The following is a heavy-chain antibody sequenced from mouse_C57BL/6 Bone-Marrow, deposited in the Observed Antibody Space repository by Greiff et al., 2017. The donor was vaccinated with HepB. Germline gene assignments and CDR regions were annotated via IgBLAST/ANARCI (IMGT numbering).Heavy chain of an antibody. CDR1: GYTFTSYW. J-gene: IGHJ3*01. V-gene: IGHV1-74*01. Sequence: QVQLQQPGAELVKPGASVKVSCKASGYTFTSYWMHWVKQRPGQGLEWIGRIHPSDSDTNYNQKFKGKATLTVDKSSSTAYMQLSSLSPGGSPVYIGAIPRSGVAYWGQGTLVTVS. CDR3: AIPRSGVAY. CDR2: IHPSDSDT. D-gene: IGHD3-2*02.